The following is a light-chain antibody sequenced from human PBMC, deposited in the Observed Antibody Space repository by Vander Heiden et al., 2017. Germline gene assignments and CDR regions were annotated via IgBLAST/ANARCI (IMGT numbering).Light chain of an antibody. CDR3: QVWDSSTVV. Sequence: YELTQSFSLSVAPGQTARITCGGNNIGSKNVHWYQQKPGQAPVLVIYRDSNRPSGIPERFSGSNSGNTATLTISRAQAGDEADYYCQVWDSSTVVFGGGTKLTVL. CDR1: NIGSKN. V-gene: IGLV3-9*01. CDR2: RDS. J-gene: IGLJ2*01.